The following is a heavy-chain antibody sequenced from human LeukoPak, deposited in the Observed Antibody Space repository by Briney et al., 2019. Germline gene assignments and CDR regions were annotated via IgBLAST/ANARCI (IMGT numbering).Heavy chain of an antibody. CDR1: GFTFSSYG. Sequence: GGSLRLSCAASGFTFSSYGMHWVRQAPGKGLEWVSAISGSGGSTYYADSVKGRFTISRDNSKNTLYLQMNSLRAEDTAVYYCAKFDPYLMITFGGVIEWGQGTLVTVSS. V-gene: IGHV3-23*01. J-gene: IGHJ4*02. CDR3: AKFDPYLMITFGGVIE. CDR2: ISGSGGST. D-gene: IGHD3-16*02.